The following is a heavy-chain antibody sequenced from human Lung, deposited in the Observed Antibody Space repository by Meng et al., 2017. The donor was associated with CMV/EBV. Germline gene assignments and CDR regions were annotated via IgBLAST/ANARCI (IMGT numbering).Heavy chain of an antibody. CDR2: INNNTGNP. J-gene: IGHJ4*02. CDR1: GYTFNSFS. V-gene: IGHV7-4-1*01. D-gene: IGHD6-19*01. CDR3: ARGNGWRFDY. Sequence: QVELVRSGSGLTKPGDSLTVSCQVAGYTFNSFSMNWVRHAPGQGLEGMVWINNNTGNPTYDQGFTGRFVFSLDTSVSPAYLKIDSLKADDTAVYYCARGNGWRFDYWGQGTLVTVSS.